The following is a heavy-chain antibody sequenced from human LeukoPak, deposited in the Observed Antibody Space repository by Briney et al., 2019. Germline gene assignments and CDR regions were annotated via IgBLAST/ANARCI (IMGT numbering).Heavy chain of an antibody. CDR1: GYTLTELS. CDR2: INTDTGNP. CDR3: ARDPTMYSTNGNWFDP. J-gene: IGHJ5*02. D-gene: IGHD2-8*01. V-gene: IGHV7-4-1*02. Sequence: ASVKVSCKVSGYTLTELSMHWVRQAPGQGLEWMGWINTDTGNPTYAQGYTGRFVFSLDTSVRTAYLQISSLKAEDTAVYYCARDPTMYSTNGNWFDPWGQGTLVTVSS.